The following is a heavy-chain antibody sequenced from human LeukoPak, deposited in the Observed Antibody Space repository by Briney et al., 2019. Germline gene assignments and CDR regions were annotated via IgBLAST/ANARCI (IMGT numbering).Heavy chain of an antibody. Sequence: SETLSLTCAVYGGSFSGYYWSWIRQPAGKGLEWIGRIYSSGSTNYNPSLKSRVTISVDTSKNQFSLQLSSVTAADTTVYYCARERKYYYYYMDVWGKGTTVTISS. V-gene: IGHV4-4*07. CDR1: GGSFSGYY. J-gene: IGHJ6*03. CDR2: IYSSGST. CDR3: ARERKYYYYYMDV.